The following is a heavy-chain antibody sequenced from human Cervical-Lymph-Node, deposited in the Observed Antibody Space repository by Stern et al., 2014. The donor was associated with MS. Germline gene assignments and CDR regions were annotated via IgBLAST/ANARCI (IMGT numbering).Heavy chain of an antibody. J-gene: IGHJ5*02. V-gene: IGHV3-66*01. CDR2: FDSCIST. Sequence: VQLVQSGGTLVKPGGSLRLSCAASGSTVNSNYMTWVRQAPAPGLEGVSIFDSCISTCFAVSVKGRFSFSIDNSNNTLFLHMNNLRVEDTAMYYCTREMAARRLDPWGQGTLVIVSA. CDR1: GSTVNSNY. D-gene: IGHD5-24*01. CDR3: TREMAARRLDP.